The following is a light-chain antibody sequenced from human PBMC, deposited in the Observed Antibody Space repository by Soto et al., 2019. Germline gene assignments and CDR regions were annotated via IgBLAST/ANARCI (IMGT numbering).Light chain of an antibody. CDR3: MQAKQFPYT. V-gene: IGKV2-24*01. J-gene: IGKJ2*01. Sequence: DIVVTQTPLSSTVTLGQPASISCRSSESLVHSDGTTYLSWFQQRPGQPPRLLIYHISNRFSGVPDRFSGSGAGTDFTLKISRVEDEDVGVYYCMQAKQFPYTFGQGTKLEIK. CDR1: ESLVHSDGTTY. CDR2: HIS.